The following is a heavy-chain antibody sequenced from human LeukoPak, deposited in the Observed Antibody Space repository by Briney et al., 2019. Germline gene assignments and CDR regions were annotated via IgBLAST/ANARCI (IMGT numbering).Heavy chain of an antibody. Sequence: SVKVSCKASGGTFSSYAISWVRQAPGQGLEWMGRIIPILGIANYAQKFQGRVTITADKSTSTAYMELSSLRSEDTAVYYCARAGAVADTYDAFDIWGQGTMVTVSS. D-gene: IGHD6-19*01. J-gene: IGHJ3*02. CDR3: ARAGAVADTYDAFDI. CDR2: IIPILGIA. V-gene: IGHV1-69*04. CDR1: GGTFSSYA.